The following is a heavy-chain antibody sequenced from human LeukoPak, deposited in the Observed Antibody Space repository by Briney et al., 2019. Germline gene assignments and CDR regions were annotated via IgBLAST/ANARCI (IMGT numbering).Heavy chain of an antibody. V-gene: IGHV3-30-3*01. CDR1: GFTFSSYA. CDR3: ARDLVAVAGTVPWFDP. J-gene: IGHJ5*02. Sequence: PGGSLRLSCAASGFTFSSYAMHWVRQAPGKGLEWVAVISYDGSNKYYADSVKGRFTISRDNSKNTLYLQMNSLRAEDTAVYYCARDLVAVAGTVPWFDPWGQGTLVTVSS. D-gene: IGHD6-19*01. CDR2: ISYDGSNK.